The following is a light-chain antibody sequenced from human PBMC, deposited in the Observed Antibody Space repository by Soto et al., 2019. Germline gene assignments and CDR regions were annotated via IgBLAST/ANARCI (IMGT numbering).Light chain of an antibody. CDR1: QSIRNY. CDR2: VAS. Sequence: DIQMTQSPSSLSASVGDRVTITCRASQSIRNYVSWYQQKPGKAPKFLIYVASTLQIGVPSRFSGSGSGTDFTLTISSLQPEDFATYYCQLTYSSPYTFGPGTELQIK. V-gene: IGKV1-39*01. CDR3: QLTYSSPYT. J-gene: IGKJ2*01.